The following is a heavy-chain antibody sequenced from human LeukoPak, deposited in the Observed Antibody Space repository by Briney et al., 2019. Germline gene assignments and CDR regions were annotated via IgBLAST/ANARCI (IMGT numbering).Heavy chain of an antibody. V-gene: IGHV4-39*07. J-gene: IGHJ6*03. CDR3: ARLAYYYYYMDV. CDR2: IYYSGST. Sequence: SETLSLTCAVSGGSISSGGYYWGWIRQPPGKGLEWIGSIYYSGSTYYNPSLKSRVTISVDTSKNQFSLKLSSVTAADTAVYYCARLAYYYYYMDVWGKGTTVTVSS. CDR1: GGSISSGGYY.